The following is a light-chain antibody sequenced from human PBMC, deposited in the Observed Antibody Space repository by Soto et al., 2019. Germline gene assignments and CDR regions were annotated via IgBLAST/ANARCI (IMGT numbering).Light chain of an antibody. CDR3: SSYAGRDIWV. J-gene: IGLJ3*02. V-gene: IGLV2-8*01. Sequence: QSALTQPPSASGSRGQSVTISCTGTSVDINYVSWFQQHPGKATKLIICEGTKRPSGVPDRFSGSKSGNTASLTVSGLQDDDEADYYCSSYAGRDIWVFGGGTKLTVL. CDR1: SVDINY. CDR2: EGT.